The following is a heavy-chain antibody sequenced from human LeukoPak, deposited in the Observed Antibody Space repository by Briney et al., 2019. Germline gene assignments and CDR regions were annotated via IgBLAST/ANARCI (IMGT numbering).Heavy chain of an antibody. Sequence: SETLSLTCTVSGGSITDHYWTWIRQPPGKGLEWIGYIYYSGSTNYNPSLKSRVTISVDTSKNQFSLKLSSVTAADTAVYYCARDPYPSYYDSSGYRGYGTDVWGQGTTVTVSS. CDR2: IYYSGST. D-gene: IGHD3-22*01. CDR1: GGSITDHY. V-gene: IGHV4-59*11. J-gene: IGHJ6*02. CDR3: ARDPYPSYYDSSGYRGYGTDV.